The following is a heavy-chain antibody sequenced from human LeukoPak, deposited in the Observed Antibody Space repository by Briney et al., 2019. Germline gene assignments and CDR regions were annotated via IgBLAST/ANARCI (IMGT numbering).Heavy chain of an antibody. J-gene: IGHJ1*01. CDR3: ATVAVPDEYFQH. CDR1: GGSISSYY. V-gene: IGHV4-59*01. Sequence: SETLSLTCTVSGGSISSYYWSWIRQPPGKGLEWIGYIYYSGSTNYNPSLKSRVTISVDTSKNQFSLKLSSVTAADTAVYYCATVAVPDEYFQHWGQGTLVTVSS. CDR2: IYYSGST. D-gene: IGHD2-2*01.